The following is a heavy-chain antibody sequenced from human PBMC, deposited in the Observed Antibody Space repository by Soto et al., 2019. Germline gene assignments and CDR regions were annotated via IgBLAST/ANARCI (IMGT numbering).Heavy chain of an antibody. Sequence: ASVKVSCKASGYTFTSYYMHWVRQAPGQGLEWMGWINPSSGGTNYAQKFQGWVTMTRDTSISTAYMELSRLRSDDTAVYYCARGNVLRYFDWLLFDYWGQGTLVTVSS. D-gene: IGHD3-9*01. CDR3: ARGNVLRYFDWLLFDY. J-gene: IGHJ4*02. V-gene: IGHV1-2*04. CDR1: GYTFTSYY. CDR2: INPSSGGT.